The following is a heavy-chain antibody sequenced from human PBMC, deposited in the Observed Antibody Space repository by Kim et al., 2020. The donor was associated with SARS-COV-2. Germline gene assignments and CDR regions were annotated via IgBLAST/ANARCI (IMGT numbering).Heavy chain of an antibody. V-gene: IGHV4-39*07. J-gene: IGHJ3*02. CDR3: ARDGVTMTARAFDI. D-gene: IGHD3-22*01. CDR1: GGSISSSSYY. Sequence: SETLSLTCTVSGGSISSSSYYWGWIRQPPGKGLEWIGSIYYSGSTYYNPSLKSRVTISVDTSKNQFSLKLSSVTAADTAVYYCARDGVTMTARAFDIWGQGTMVTVSS. CDR2: IYYSGST.